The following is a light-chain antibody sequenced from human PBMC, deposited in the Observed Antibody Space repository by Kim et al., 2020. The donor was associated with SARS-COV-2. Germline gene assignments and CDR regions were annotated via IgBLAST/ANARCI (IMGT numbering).Light chain of an antibody. J-gene: IGKJ1*01. CDR3: QKYNSTPWT. V-gene: IGKV1-27*01. CDR1: QGINNF. Sequence: DIQMTQSPSSLSASVGDRVTITCRASQGINNFVAWYQHRPGKAPRVLIYAASTLHSGVPSRFSGSGSGTDFTLTISSLQPEDVATFYCQKYNSTPWTFGQGTKVDI. CDR2: AAS.